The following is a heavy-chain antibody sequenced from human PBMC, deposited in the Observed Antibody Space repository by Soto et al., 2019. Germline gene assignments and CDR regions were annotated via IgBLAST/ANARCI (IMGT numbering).Heavy chain of an antibody. J-gene: IGHJ6*02. V-gene: IGHV6-1*01. CDR2: TYYRSKWYK. CDR3: ARVNWNLGYYGMDV. D-gene: IGHD1-7*01. CDR1: GDSVSSSSAA. Sequence: SQTLSLTCALSGDSVSSSSAAWNWIRQSPSRGLEWLGRTYYRSKWYKEYAVAVKSRITINPDTSKNQFSLQLNSVTPEDTAVYYCARVNWNLGYYGMDVWGQGTTVTVSS.